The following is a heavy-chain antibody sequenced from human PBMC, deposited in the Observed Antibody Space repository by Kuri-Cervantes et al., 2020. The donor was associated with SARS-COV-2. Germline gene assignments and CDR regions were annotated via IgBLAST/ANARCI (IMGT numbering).Heavy chain of an antibody. D-gene: IGHD3-3*01. V-gene: IGHV3-23*01. Sequence: GGSLRLSCAASGFTLSSYAMSWVRQAPGKGLEWVSAISGSGGSTYYADSVKGRFTISRDNSKNTLYLQMNSLRAEDTAVYYCAKDGSITIFGVIPPDDAFDIWGQGTMVTVSS. J-gene: IGHJ3*02. CDR1: GFTLSSYA. CDR2: ISGSGGST. CDR3: AKDGSITIFGVIPPDDAFDI.